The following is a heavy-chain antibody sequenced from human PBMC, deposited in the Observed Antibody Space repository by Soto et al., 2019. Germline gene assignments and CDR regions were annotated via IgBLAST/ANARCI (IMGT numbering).Heavy chain of an antibody. J-gene: IGHJ4*02. CDR1: GGSISSSSYY. CDR3: ARHSSSPLLVVTTYYFDY. D-gene: IGHD3-22*01. CDR2: IYYSGST. V-gene: IGHV4-39*01. Sequence: SETLSLTCTVSGGSISSSSYYWGWIRQPPGKGLEWIGSIYYSGSTYYNPSLKSRVTISVDTSKNQFSLKLSPVTAADTAVYYCARHSSSPLLVVTTYYFDYWGQGTLVTVSS.